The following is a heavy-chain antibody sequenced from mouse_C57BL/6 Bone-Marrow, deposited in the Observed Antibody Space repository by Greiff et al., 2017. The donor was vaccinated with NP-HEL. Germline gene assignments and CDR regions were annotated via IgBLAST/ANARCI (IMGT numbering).Heavy chain of an antibody. J-gene: IGHJ1*03. D-gene: IGHD2-3*01. CDR2: ISGGGGNT. V-gene: IGHV5-9*01. Sequence: EVNLVESGGGLVKPGGSLKLSCAASGFTFSSYTMSWVRQTPEKRLEWVATISGGGGNTYYPDSVKGRFTISRDNAKNTLYLQMSSLRSEDTALYYCARRGGYYYWYFDVWGTGTTVTVSS. CDR3: ARRGGYYYWYFDV. CDR1: GFTFSSYT.